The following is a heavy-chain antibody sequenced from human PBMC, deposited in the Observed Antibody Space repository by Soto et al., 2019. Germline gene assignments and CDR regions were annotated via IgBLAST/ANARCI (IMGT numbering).Heavy chain of an antibody. CDR1: GYTFTSYY. CDR3: AREDRLNRGDY. D-gene: IGHD2-21*02. J-gene: IGHJ4*02. V-gene: IGHV1-46*01. Sequence: GAAVKVSCKASGYTFTSYYMHCVRQAPGQGLEWMGIINTSGGSTSYAQKFQGRVTMTRDTATSTVYMELSSLRSEDTAVYYCAREDRLNRGDYWGQGTLVTVSS. CDR2: INTSGGST.